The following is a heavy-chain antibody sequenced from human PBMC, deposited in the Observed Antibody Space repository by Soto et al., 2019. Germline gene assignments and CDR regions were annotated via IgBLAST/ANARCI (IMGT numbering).Heavy chain of an antibody. CDR3: ARSHGMDV. CDR1: GFSFTSSW. J-gene: IGHJ6*02. CDR2: IYPGDSDT. Sequence: GESLKISCQGSGFSFTSSWIGWVRQMPGKGLEWMGLIYPGDSDTRYSPSFQGQVTISADKSISTAYSQWSSLKASDTAIYYCARSHGMDVWGQGTTVTVSS. V-gene: IGHV5-51*01.